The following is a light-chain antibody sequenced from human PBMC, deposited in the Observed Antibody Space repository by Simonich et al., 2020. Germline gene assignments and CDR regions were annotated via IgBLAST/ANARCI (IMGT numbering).Light chain of an antibody. CDR2: GNS. V-gene: IGLV1-40*01. CDR3: CSYAGSSTYVV. J-gene: IGLJ2*01. Sequence: QSVLTQPPSVSGAPGQRVTISCTGSSHKIGAGYDVHWYQQLPGTAPKLLIYGNSTRPSGVPDRFSGSKSGTSASLAITGLQAEDEADYYCCSYAGSSTYVVFGGGTKLTVL. CDR1: SHKIGAGYD.